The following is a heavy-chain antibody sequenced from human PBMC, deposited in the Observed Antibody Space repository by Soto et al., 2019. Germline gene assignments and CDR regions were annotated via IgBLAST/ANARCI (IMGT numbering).Heavy chain of an antibody. CDR1: RLTVTNNY. D-gene: IGHD3-22*01. V-gene: IGHV3-66*01. CDR3: ARAYYDSSGYYAGLQYYFYY. CDR2: IYVNDNR. Sequence: PGGSLRLSCAVSRLTVTNNYMTWVRQAPGKGLEWVSVIYVNDNRYYAESVKGKFTISRDNSKNTLYLQMNSLRAEDTAVYYCARAYYDSSGYYAGLQYYFYYWGQETLVPVSS. J-gene: IGHJ4*02.